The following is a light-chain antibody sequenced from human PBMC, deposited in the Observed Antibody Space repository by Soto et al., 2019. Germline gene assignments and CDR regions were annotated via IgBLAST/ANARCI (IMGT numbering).Light chain of an antibody. Sequence: EIVMTQSPATLSVSPGERATLSCRASQSVSSNLAWYQQKPGQAPRLLIYGASTRATGIPARFSGSGSGTEFTLTISSLQSEDFAVYYCQQYNNWPPYMYTFRQGTKLEIK. CDR1: QSVSSN. J-gene: IGKJ2*01. V-gene: IGKV3-15*01. CDR2: GAS. CDR3: QQYNNWPPYMYT.